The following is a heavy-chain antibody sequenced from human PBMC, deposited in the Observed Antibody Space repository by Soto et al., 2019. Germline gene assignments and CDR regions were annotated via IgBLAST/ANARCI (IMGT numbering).Heavy chain of an antibody. CDR1: GFTFSTYG. CDR2: IWHDGSNK. D-gene: IGHD5-12*01. CDR3: ARGAGGEMATIDY. J-gene: IGHJ4*02. Sequence: QVQLVESGGGVVQPGRSLRLSCAASGFTFSTYGIHWVRQAPGKGLEWVAVIWHDGSNKYYADSVKGRFTISRDNSKNTLYLQINSVRDEDTAVYYCARGAGGEMATIDYWGQGTLVTVSS. V-gene: IGHV3-33*01.